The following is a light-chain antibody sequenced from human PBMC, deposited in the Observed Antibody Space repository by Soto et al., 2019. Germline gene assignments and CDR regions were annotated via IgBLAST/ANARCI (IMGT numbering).Light chain of an antibody. CDR3: AAWYDSLRRV. Sequence: QSVLTQPPSASGTPGQRVTISCSGSSSNIGSNYVYWYQQLPGTAPKLLIYRNNQRPSGVPDRFSGSKSGTSASLAISGLRSEDEADYYCAAWYDSLRRVFGTGTKLTVL. CDR1: SSNIGSNY. CDR2: RNN. J-gene: IGLJ1*01. V-gene: IGLV1-47*01.